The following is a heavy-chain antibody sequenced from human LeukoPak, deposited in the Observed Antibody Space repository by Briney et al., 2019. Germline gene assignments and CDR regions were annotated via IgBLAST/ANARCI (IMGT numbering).Heavy chain of an antibody. CDR3: ARDRQQLVPANYYYYGMDV. CDR2: IYSGGST. Sequence: GGSLRLSCAVSGFTVSSNYMSWVRQAPGKGLEWVSVIYSGGSTYYADSVKGRFTISRDNSKNTLYLQMNSLRAEDTAVYYCARDRQQLVPANYYYYGMDVWGQGTTVTVSS. CDR1: GFTVSSNY. V-gene: IGHV3-53*01. D-gene: IGHD6-13*01. J-gene: IGHJ6*02.